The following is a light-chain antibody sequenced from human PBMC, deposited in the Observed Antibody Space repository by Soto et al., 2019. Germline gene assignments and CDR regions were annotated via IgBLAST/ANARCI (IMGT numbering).Light chain of an antibody. CDR1: QSILHSNRYNY. J-gene: IGKJ2*01. V-gene: IGKV2-28*01. CDR2: LGS. CDR3: MQALQTPRT. Sequence: EIVMTQSPLSLPVTPGEPASISCRSSQSILHSNRYNYLDWYLQKPGQSPQLLIYLGSNRASGVPDRFSGSGSGTDFTLKISRVEDEDVGVYYCMQALQTPRTFGQGTKLEIK.